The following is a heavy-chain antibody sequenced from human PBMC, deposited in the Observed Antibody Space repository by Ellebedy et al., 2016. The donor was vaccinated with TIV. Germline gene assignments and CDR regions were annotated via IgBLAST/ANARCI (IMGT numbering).Heavy chain of an antibody. V-gene: IGHV1-46*01. CDR2: MNPSGGTT. Sequence: AASVKVSCKATGYILTSNYMHWVRQAPGQGLEWMGVMNPSGGTTLNPQKFQGRVKVTRDTSTSTIYMELSSLTSDDTAVYYCARGRSVGSHPFDNWGQGTLVTVSS. J-gene: IGHJ4*02. CDR3: ARGRSVGSHPFDN. CDR1: GYILTSNY. D-gene: IGHD1-26*01.